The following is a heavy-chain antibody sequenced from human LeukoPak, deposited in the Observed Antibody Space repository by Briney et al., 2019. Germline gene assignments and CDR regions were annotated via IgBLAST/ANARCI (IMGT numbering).Heavy chain of an antibody. CDR2: IKSKTDGGTT. D-gene: IGHD2-2*01. CDR1: GFTFSNAW. Sequence: GGSMRLSSAASGFTFSNAWMSWVRQAPRKGLEWVGRIKSKTDGGTTDYAAPVKGRFTISRDDSKNTLYLQMNSLKTEDTAVHYCRLDCSSTSCYAGRVFDYWGQGTLVTVSS. J-gene: IGHJ4*02. V-gene: IGHV3-15*01. CDR3: RLDCSSTSCYAGRVFDY.